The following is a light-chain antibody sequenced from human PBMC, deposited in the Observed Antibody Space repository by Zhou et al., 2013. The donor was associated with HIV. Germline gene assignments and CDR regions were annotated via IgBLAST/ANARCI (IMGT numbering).Light chain of an antibody. V-gene: IGKV2-29*02. CDR1: QSLLHVNKKTY. Sequence: DVVMTQTPLSLSVTPGQPASISCKSSQSLLHVNKKTYLYWYLQKPGQSPQLLIYDVSSRFSGVPDRFSGSGSGTDFTLKISRVEAEDVGIYYCMQGRHLPPTFGGGTKVEIK. J-gene: IGKJ4*01. CDR3: MQGRHLPPT. CDR2: DVS.